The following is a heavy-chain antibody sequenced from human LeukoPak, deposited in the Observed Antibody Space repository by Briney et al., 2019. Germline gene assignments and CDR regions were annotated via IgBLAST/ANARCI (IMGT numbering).Heavy chain of an antibody. CDR2: INPNSGGT. V-gene: IGHV1-2*02. CDR3: ARVPIAAAGTLFDY. CDR1: GYTFTGYY. Sequence: VASVKVSCKASGYTFTGYYMHWVRQAPGQGLEWMGWINPNSGGTNYAQKFQGRVTMIRDTSISTAYMELSRLRSDDTAVYYCARVPIAAAGTLFDYWGQGTLVTVSS. D-gene: IGHD6-13*01. J-gene: IGHJ4*02.